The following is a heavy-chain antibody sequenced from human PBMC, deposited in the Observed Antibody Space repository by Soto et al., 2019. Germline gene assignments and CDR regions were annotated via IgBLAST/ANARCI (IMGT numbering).Heavy chain of an antibody. CDR1: GYTFTGYY. CDR2: INPNSGGT. Sequence: ASMKVSCKASGYTFTGYYMHWVRQAPGQGLEWMGWINPNSGGTNYAQKFQGWVTMTRDTSISTAYMELSRLRSDDTAVYYCARGRFLEWLFPNWFDPWGQGTLVTVSS. CDR3: ARGRFLEWLFPNWFDP. J-gene: IGHJ5*02. D-gene: IGHD3-3*01. V-gene: IGHV1-2*04.